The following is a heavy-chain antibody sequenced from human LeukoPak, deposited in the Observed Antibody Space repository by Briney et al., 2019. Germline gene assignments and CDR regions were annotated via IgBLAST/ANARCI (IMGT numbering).Heavy chain of an antibody. CDR2: IQQDGGER. CDR3: ARDKVVGATYFDY. CDR1: GFTFSGFW. V-gene: IGHV3-7*01. D-gene: IGHD1-26*01. J-gene: IGHJ4*02. Sequence: PGGSLRLSCAVSGFTFSGFWMSWVRQAPGKGPEWVANIQQDGGERYYVDSVKGRFTISRDNAKNSLYLQMDSLRAEDTAMYYCARDKVVGATYFDYWGQGILVTVSS.